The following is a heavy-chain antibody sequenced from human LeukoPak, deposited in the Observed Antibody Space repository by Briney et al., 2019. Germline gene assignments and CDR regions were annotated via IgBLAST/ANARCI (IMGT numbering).Heavy chain of an antibody. D-gene: IGHD3-10*01. Sequence: GGSLRLSCAASGFTFSSYSMNWVRQAPGKGLEWVSSISSSSSYIYYADSVKGRFTISRDNAKNSLYLQMNGLRAEDTAVYYCARDWYYYGSGSLGEKYYYGMDVWGQGTTVTVSS. CDR1: GFTFSSYS. J-gene: IGHJ6*02. CDR3: ARDWYYYGSGSLGEKYYYGMDV. V-gene: IGHV3-21*01. CDR2: ISSSSSYI.